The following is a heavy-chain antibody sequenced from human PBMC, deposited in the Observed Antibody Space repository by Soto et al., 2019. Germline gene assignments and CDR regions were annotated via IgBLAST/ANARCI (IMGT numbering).Heavy chain of an antibody. J-gene: IGHJ6*02. CDR3: ARFKYSPPYYSDYGMDV. V-gene: IGHV1-18*01. Sequence: QVQLVQSGAEVKKPGASVKVSCKASGYTFTSYGISWVRQAPGQGLEWMGWISAYHGNTNYAQKLQGRVTMTTDTSPSTAYRELRSLRSDDTAVYSCARFKYSPPYYSDYGMDVWGQGTTVTVSS. CDR1: GYTFTSYG. CDR2: ISAYHGNT. D-gene: IGHD5-18*01.